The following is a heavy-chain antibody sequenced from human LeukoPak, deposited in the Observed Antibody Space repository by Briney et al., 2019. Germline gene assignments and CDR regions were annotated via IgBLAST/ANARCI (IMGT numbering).Heavy chain of an antibody. CDR1: GYSFTGYF. V-gene: IGHV1-2*02. J-gene: IGHJ6*02. CDR3: AREFYNHGMDV. CDR2: INPNSGGT. Sequence: GASVKVSCKASGYSFTGYFLHWVRQAPGQGLEWMAWINPNSGGTNYAQKFQGRVTMTRDTSISTAYMELSRLRSDDTAVYYCAREFYNHGMDVWGQGTTVTVSS.